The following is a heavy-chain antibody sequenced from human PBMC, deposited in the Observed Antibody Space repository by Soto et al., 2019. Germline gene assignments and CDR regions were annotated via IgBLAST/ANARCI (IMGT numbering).Heavy chain of an antibody. CDR2: INPNSGGT. V-gene: IGHV1-2*04. D-gene: IGHD3-10*01. J-gene: IGHJ6*02. CDR3: ARELPAGXMVRGVSYYYYGMDV. CDR1: GYTFTGAY. Sequence: ASVRVSCKASGYTFTGAYMHWVRQAPGQGLEWMGWINPNSGGTNYAQKFQGWVTMTRDTSISTAYMELSRLRSDDTAVYYCARELPAGXMVRGVSYYYYGMDVWGQGTTVTVSS.